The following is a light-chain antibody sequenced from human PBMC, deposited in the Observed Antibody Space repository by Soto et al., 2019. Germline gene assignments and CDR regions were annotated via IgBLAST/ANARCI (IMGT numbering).Light chain of an antibody. J-gene: IGKJ2*01. V-gene: IGKV3-20*01. CDR1: QSVSSSY. CDR3: QQYGSSPHT. CDR2: GAS. Sequence: ENVLTQSPGTLSLSPGERATLSCRASQSVSSSYLAWYQQKPGQAPRLLIYGASSRATGIPDRFSGSGSGTEFTLTISRLEPEDFAVYYCQQYGSSPHTFGQGTKLEIK.